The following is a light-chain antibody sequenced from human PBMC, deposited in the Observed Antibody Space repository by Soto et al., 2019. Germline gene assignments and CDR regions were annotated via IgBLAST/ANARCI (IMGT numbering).Light chain of an antibody. CDR2: LEGSGSY. V-gene: IGLV4-60*03. J-gene: IGLJ3*02. CDR1: SGHSSYI. CDR3: ETWDSNTHCV. Sequence: QPVLTQSSSASASLGSSVKLTCTLSSGHSSYIIAWHQQQPGKAPRYLMKLEGSGSYNKGSGVPDRFSGSSSGADRYLTISNLQSEDEADYYCETWDSNTHCVFGGGTKLTVL.